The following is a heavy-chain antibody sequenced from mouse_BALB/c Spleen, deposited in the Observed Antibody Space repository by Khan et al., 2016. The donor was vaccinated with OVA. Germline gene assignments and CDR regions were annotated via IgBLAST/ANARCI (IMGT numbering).Heavy chain of an antibody. Sequence: QIQLVQSGPELKKPGETVKISCKASGYTFTNYGMNWVKQAPGKGLKWMGWINTYTGEPTYADDFKGRFAFSLETSASTAYLQINNLKNEDTATYFCARSNGNYWFAYWGLGTLVTVSA. CDR1: GYTFTNYG. CDR3: ARSNGNYWFAY. D-gene: IGHD2-1*01. J-gene: IGHJ3*01. V-gene: IGHV9-3-1*01. CDR2: INTYTGEP.